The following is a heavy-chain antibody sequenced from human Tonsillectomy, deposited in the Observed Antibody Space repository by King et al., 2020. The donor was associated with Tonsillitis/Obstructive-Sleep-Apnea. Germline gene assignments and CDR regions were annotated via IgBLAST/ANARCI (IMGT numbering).Heavy chain of an antibody. CDR2: IYYSGST. CDR3: AKTEGDYYYYGMDV. V-gene: IGHV4-59*01. CDR1: GGSISNYY. D-gene: IGHD1-14*01. Sequence: VQLQESGPGLVKPSETLSLTCTVSGGSISNYYWSWIRQPPGKGLEWIAYIYYSGSTNYNPSLKSRVTISVDTSKNQFSLKLSSVTAAGTAVYYCAKTEGDYYYYGMDVWGQGTTVTVSS. J-gene: IGHJ6*02.